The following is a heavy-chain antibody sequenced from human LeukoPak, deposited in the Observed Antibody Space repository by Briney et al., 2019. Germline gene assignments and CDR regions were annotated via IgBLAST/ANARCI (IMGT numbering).Heavy chain of an antibody. V-gene: IGHV4-59*01. D-gene: IGHD6-19*01. J-gene: IGHJ4*02. Sequence: SETLSLTCTVSGGSISSYYWSWIRQPPGKGLEWIGYIYYSGSTDYNPSLKSRVTISVDTSKNQFSLKLSSVTAADTAVYYCARDEGAASSGWHLGYWDQGTLVTVSS. CDR1: GGSISSYY. CDR2: IYYSGST. CDR3: ARDEGAASSGWHLGY.